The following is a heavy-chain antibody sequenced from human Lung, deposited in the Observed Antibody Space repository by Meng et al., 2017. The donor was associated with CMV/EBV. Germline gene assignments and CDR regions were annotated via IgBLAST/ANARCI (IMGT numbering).Heavy chain of an antibody. Sequence: AAAGFTFSSYAMIWVRQAPGKGLEWVSAISGSGGSTYYADSVKGRFTISRDNSKNTLYLQMNSLRAEDTAVYYCAKGLSGSYFPFDYWGQGTLVTVSS. CDR3: AKGLSGSYFPFDY. V-gene: IGHV3-23*01. J-gene: IGHJ4*02. CDR2: ISGSGGST. D-gene: IGHD1-26*01. CDR1: GFTFSSYA.